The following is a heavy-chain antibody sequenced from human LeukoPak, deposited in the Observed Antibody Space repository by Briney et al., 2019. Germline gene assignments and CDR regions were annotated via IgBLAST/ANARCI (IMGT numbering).Heavy chain of an antibody. CDR3: ARVVGGYGDFYFDY. CDR2: INPNSGGT. V-gene: IGHV1-2*02. Sequence: ASVKVSCKASGYTFTGYYMHWVRQAPGQGLEWMGWINPNSGGTNYAQKFQGRVTMTRDTSISTAYMELSRLRSDDTAVYYCARVVGGYGDFYFDYWGQGTLVTVSS. CDR1: GYTFTGYY. D-gene: IGHD4-17*01. J-gene: IGHJ4*02.